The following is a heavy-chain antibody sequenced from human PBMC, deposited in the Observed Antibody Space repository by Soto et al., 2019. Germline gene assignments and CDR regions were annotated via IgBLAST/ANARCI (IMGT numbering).Heavy chain of an antibody. D-gene: IGHD3-16*01. CDR1: GVSIDNFF. CDR3: ARDRGGITVSSKPLGEWFDP. Sequence: QVQLQESGPGLLRPSATLSLTCTVSGVSIDNFFWSWIRQTPGKGLAWIGYVSQGGAAAYMSEGETARYSPALESRATIALDLPKNQSSLKVTAATAADTAVYYCARDRGGITVSSKPLGEWFDPWGQGTLGTVSS. CDR2: VSQGGAAAYMSEGETA. J-gene: IGHJ5*02. V-gene: IGHV4-59*01.